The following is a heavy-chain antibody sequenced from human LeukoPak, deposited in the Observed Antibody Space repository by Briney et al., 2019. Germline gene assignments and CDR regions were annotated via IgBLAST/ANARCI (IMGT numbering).Heavy chain of an antibody. D-gene: IGHD3-10*01. J-gene: IGHJ6*03. V-gene: IGHV1-2*02. CDR2: INPNSGGT. CDR1: GYTFTGYY. Sequence: ASVKVSCKASGYTFTGYYMHWVRQAPGQGLEWMGWINPNSGGTNYAQKFQGRVTMTRDTSISTAYMELSRLRSDDTVVYYCARGGTYYYGSGSYYTDYYYYMDVWGKGTTVTVSS. CDR3: ARGGTYYYGSGSYYTDYYYYMDV.